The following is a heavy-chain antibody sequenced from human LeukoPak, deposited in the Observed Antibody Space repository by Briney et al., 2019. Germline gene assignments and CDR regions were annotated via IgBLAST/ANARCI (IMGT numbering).Heavy chain of an antibody. V-gene: IGHV1-46*01. CDR3: ARDVASSGYYWD. Sequence: ASVRVSCKASGYTFTSYYMHWVRQAPGQGLEWMGIINPSGGSTSYAQKFQDRVTMTRDTSTSTVYMELSSLRSEDTAVYYCARDVASSGYYWDWGQGTLVTVSS. CDR1: GYTFTSYY. CDR2: INPSGGST. J-gene: IGHJ4*02. D-gene: IGHD3-22*01.